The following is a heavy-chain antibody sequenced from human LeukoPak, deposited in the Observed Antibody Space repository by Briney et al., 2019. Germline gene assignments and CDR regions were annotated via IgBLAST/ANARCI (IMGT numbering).Heavy chain of an antibody. CDR1: GFTFSSYA. V-gene: IGHV3-23*01. CDR3: ARDFDILVGASGPGY. Sequence: GGSLRLSCAASGFTFSSYAMSWVRQAPGKGLEWVSAISGSGGSTYYADSVKGRFTISRDNAKNSLYLQMNSLRAEDTAVYYCARDFDILVGASGPGYWGQGTLVTVSS. D-gene: IGHD1-26*01. CDR2: ISGSGGST. J-gene: IGHJ4*02.